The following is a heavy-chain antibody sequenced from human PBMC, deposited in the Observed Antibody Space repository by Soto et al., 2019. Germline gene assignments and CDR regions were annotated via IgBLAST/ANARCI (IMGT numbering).Heavy chain of an antibody. CDR1: GFIVNSNY. CDR3: ARVYGDYGGFFEF. V-gene: IGHV3-53*04. D-gene: IGHD4-17*01. J-gene: IGHJ4*02. Sequence: GGSLRLSCAASGFIVNSNYMSWVRQVPGKRLEWVSVIYSGGYTHYADSVKGRFTISRHNIKNTLYLQMNSLRAEDTAVYYCARVYGDYGGFFEFWSKGTQVTVSS. CDR2: IYSGGYT.